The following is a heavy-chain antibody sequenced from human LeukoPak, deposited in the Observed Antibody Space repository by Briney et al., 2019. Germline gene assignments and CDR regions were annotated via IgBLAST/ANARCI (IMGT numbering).Heavy chain of an antibody. CDR1: GGSLSSSSYY. Sequence: SETLSLTCSVSGGSLSSSSYYWGWIRQPPGRGLEWIGNIYETGSTNYNPSLKSRVTISVDTSRNQFSLKLSSVTAADTAVYYCAREGYRFGEWSWFDPCGQGTLVTVSS. CDR3: AREGYRFGEWSWFDP. D-gene: IGHD3-10*01. CDR2: IYETGST. J-gene: IGHJ5*02. V-gene: IGHV4-39*07.